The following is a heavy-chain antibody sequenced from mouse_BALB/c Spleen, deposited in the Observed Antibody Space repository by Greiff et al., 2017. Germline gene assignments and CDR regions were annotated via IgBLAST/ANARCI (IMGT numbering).Heavy chain of an antibody. Sequence: VQLQESGPGLVAPSQSLSITCTVSGFSLTSYGVHWVRQPPGKGLEWLGVIWAGGSTNYNSALMSRLSISKDNSKSQVFLKMNSLQTDDTAMYYCARDYYCGYGGYYYAMDYWGQGTSVTVSS. V-gene: IGHV2-9*02. D-gene: IGHD1-2*01. CDR2: IWAGGST. CDR1: GFSLTSYG. CDR3: ARDYYCGYGGYYYAMDY. J-gene: IGHJ4*01.